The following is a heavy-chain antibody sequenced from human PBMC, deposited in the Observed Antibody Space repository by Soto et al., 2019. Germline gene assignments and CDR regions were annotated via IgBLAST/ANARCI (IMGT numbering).Heavy chain of an antibody. J-gene: IGHJ6*03. D-gene: IGHD6-6*01. Sequence: SETLSLTCTVSGGSISSSSYYWGWIRQPPGKGLEWIGSIYYSGSTYYNPSLKNRVTKSVDTSKKQFSLKLSSVTAADTAVFYCARPRGPRSSSSYYYYMDVWGKGTTVTVSS. V-gene: IGHV4-39*01. CDR1: GGSISSSSYY. CDR3: ARPRGPRSSSSYYYYMDV. CDR2: IYYSGST.